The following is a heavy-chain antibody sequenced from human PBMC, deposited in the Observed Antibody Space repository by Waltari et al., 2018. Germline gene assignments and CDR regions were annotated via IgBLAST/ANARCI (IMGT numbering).Heavy chain of an antibody. CDR2: ISSSSSYI. V-gene: IGHV3-21*01. Sequence: EVQLVESGGGLVKPGGSLRPSCAASGSTFSSSSVNWVRQAPGKGMEWVSSISSSSSYIYYADSVKGRFTISRDNAKNSLYLQMNSLRAEDTAVYYCARDSAMVDWGQGTLVTVSS. CDR1: GSTFSSSS. CDR3: ARDSAMVD. D-gene: IGHD5-18*01. J-gene: IGHJ4*02.